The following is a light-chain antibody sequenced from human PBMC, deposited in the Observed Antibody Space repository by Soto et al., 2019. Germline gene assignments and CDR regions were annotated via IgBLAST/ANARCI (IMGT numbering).Light chain of an antibody. CDR3: GTWDSSLNAGV. Sequence: QSVLTQPASVSAEPGQQVTISCSGSLSNIEYNFVSWYQQFPGKAPKLLIYDDNQRPSGVPARFSASKSGTSATLGVTGLQPGDEATYYCGTWDSSLNAGVFGGGTKLTVL. CDR1: LSNIEYNF. V-gene: IGLV1-51*01. CDR2: DDN. J-gene: IGLJ2*01.